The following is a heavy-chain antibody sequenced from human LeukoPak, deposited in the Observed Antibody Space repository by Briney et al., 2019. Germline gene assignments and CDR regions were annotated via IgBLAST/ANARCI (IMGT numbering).Heavy chain of an antibody. V-gene: IGHV3-23*01. D-gene: IGHD2-2*01. J-gene: IGHJ4*02. CDR2: ISVSGGST. Sequence: SGGSLRLSCAASGFTFSSYAMSWVRQAPGKGLEWVSAISVSGGSTFYADSVRGRFTISRDNSKNTLYLQMNSLRAEDTAVYYCAKDQYCTSTSCYVGYWGQGTLVTVSP. CDR3: AKDQYCTSTSCYVGY. CDR1: GFTFSSYA.